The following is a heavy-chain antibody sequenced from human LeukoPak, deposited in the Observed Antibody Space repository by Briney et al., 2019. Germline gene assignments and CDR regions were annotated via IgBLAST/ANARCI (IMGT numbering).Heavy chain of an antibody. CDR1: GFSLSTSGVG. D-gene: IGHD5-18*01. CDR2: IYWDDDK. CDR3: AHVDTAMVSDYFDY. Sequence: SGPTLVKPTQTLTLTCTFSGFSLSTSGVGVGWNRQPPGKALEWLALIYWDDDKRYSPSLKSRLTITKDTSKNQVVLTMTNMDPVDTATYYCAHVDTAMVSDYFDYWGQGTLVTVSS. J-gene: IGHJ4*02. V-gene: IGHV2-5*02.